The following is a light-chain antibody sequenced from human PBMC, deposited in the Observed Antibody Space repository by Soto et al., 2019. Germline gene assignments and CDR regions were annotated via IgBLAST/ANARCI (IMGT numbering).Light chain of an antibody. J-gene: IGKJ4*01. V-gene: IGKV3-20*01. CDR1: QSVSSSY. CDR2: GAS. Sequence: EIVLTQSPGTLSLSPGERATLSCRASQSVSSSYLAWYQQKPGQAPRLLIYGASSRATGIPDGFSGSGSGTDFTLTISRLEPEDFAVYYCQQYGSSPRNTFGGGTKVEIK. CDR3: QQYGSSPRNT.